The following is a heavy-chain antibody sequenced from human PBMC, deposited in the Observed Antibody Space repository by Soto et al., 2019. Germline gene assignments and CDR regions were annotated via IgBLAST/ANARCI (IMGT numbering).Heavy chain of an antibody. D-gene: IGHD6-6*01. V-gene: IGHV3-64*04. CDR2: ISSNGGNK. J-gene: IGHJ6*02. CDR3: ARDWKIAARSHYYYYYGMDV. Sequence: GGSLSLSCSASAFTFSSYAMHWVRQAPGKGLEKVSAISSNGGNKYYADSVKGRFTISRDNSKNTLYLQMNSLRAEDTAVYYCARDWKIAARSHYYYYYGMDVWGQGTTVTVSS. CDR1: AFTFSSYA.